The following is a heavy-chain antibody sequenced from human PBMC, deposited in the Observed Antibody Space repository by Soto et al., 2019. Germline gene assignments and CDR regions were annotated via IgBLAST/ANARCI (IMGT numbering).Heavy chain of an antibody. Sequence: ASVKVSCKASGYTFSKYAMQWVRQALGQRPEWMGWINAGNGNTKYSQKFQDRFTITRDTSASTAYMELSSLRSEDTAVYYCARGYTFPFDPWGQGTLVTVSS. J-gene: IGHJ5*02. D-gene: IGHD1-26*01. V-gene: IGHV1-3*01. CDR3: ARGYTFPFDP. CDR2: INAGNGNT. CDR1: GYTFSKYA.